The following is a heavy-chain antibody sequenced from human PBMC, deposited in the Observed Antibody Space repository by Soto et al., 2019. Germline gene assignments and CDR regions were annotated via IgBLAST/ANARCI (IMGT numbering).Heavy chain of an antibody. V-gene: IGHV4-30-4*01. CDR3: ARGLGIQLWLSDFDY. CDR1: GGSISSGDYY. D-gene: IGHD5-18*01. Sequence: QVQLQESGPGLVKPSQTLSLTCTVSGGSISSGDYYWSWIRQPPGKGLEWIGYIYYSGSTYYNPSLKSRVTISVDTSKNQFSLKLSSVTAADTAVYYCARGLGIQLWLSDFDYWGQGTLVTVSS. CDR2: IYYSGST. J-gene: IGHJ4*02.